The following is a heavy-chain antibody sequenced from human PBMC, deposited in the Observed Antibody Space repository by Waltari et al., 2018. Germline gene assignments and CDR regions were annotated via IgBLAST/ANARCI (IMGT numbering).Heavy chain of an antibody. J-gene: IGHJ1*01. V-gene: IGHV4-34*01. CDR1: GGSFSGYY. CDR3: ARARYSGYVHRTITEYFQH. Sequence: QVQLQQWGAGLLKPSETLSLTCAVYGGSFSGYYWSWIRQPPGKGLEWIGEINHSESTNYTPSPKSRVTISVDTSKNQFSLKLSSVTAADTAVYYCARARYSGYVHRTITEYFQHWGQGTLVTVSS. CDR2: INHSEST. D-gene: IGHD5-12*01.